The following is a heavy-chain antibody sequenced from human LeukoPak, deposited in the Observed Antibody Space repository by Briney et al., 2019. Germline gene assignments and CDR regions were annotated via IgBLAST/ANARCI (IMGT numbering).Heavy chain of an antibody. CDR1: GGSISSSSYY. V-gene: IGHV4-39*07. Sequence: PSETLSLTCTVSGGSISSSSYYWGWICQPPGKGLEWIGSIYYSGSTYYNPSLKSRVTISVDTSKNQFSLKLSSVTAADTAVYYCARRDKYNWNYGGFDPWGQGTLVTVSS. CDR3: ARRDKYNWNYGGFDP. D-gene: IGHD1-7*01. J-gene: IGHJ5*02. CDR2: IYYSGST.